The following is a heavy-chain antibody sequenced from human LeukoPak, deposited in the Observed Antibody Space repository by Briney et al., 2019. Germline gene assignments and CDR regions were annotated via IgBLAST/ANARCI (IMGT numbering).Heavy chain of an antibody. CDR3: ARDTDYYDSSGYGRLFDY. V-gene: IGHV3-20*04. CDR1: GFTFDDYG. CDR2: NNWNGGST. J-gene: IGHJ4*02. D-gene: IGHD3-22*01. Sequence: GGSLRLSCAASGFTFDDYGMSWVRQAPGKGLEWVSGNNWNGGSTGYADSVKVRFTISRDNAKNSLYLQMNSLRAEDTALYYCARDTDYYDSSGYGRLFDYWGQGTLVTVSS.